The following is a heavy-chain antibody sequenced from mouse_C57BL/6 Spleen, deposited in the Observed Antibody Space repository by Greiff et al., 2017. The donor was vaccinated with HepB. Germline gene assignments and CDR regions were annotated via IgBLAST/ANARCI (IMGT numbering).Heavy chain of an antibody. CDR2: ISSGSSTI. CDR1: GFTFSDYG. Sequence: EVKLMESGGGLVKPGGSLKLSCAASGFTFSDYGMHWVRQAPEKGLEWVAYISSGSSTIYYADTVKGRFTISRDNAKNTLFLQMTSLRSEDTAMYYCARRSTMVTTGAMDYWGQGTSVTVSS. CDR3: ARRSTMVTTGAMDY. D-gene: IGHD2-2*01. J-gene: IGHJ4*01. V-gene: IGHV5-17*01.